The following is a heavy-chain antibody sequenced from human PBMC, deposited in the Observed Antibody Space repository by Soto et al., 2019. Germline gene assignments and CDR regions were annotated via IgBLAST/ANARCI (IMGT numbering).Heavy chain of an antibody. Sequence: QVTLKESGPTLVKPTQTLTLTCTVSGLSLRTTGVGVGWVRQPPGKALEWLALLYWDDDKRYSPSPTRTLTIAMDIAEKPVVLTMTTMDTVDTATYYCVQSRCGGDFLEIYSSHAYNGLDVWGQGTTVTVSS. CDR3: VQSRCGGDFLEIYSSHAYNGLDV. CDR2: LYWDDDK. D-gene: IGHD2-21*02. CDR1: GLSLRTTGVG. J-gene: IGHJ6*02. V-gene: IGHV2-5*02.